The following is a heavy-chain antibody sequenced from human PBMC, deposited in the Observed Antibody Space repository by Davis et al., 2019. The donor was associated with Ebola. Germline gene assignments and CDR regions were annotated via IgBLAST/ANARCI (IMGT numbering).Heavy chain of an antibody. Sequence: SETLSLTCTVPGDSVSTFYWSWIRQPPGKGLEWIGYIQNSETTNYNPSLKSRVTIAVDTSRNQVSLTLSSVTAADTAVYHCARGKVGATTGWSQGTLVTVSS. CDR1: GDSVSTFY. D-gene: IGHD1-26*01. J-gene: IGHJ4*02. CDR2: IQNSETT. V-gene: IGHV4-59*02. CDR3: ARGKVGATTG.